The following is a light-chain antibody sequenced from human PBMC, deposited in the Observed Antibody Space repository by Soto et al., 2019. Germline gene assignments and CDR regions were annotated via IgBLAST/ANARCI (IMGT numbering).Light chain of an antibody. CDR2: DVS. J-gene: IGLJ1*01. V-gene: IGLV2-14*01. Sequence: QSVLTQPASVSGSPGQSIAISCTGTSSDVGGYKYVSWYQQHPGKAPKLLIYDVSNRPSGVSDRFSGSKSGNTASLTISGLQSGDEADYYCSSYTSSSSYVFGTGTEVTVL. CDR1: SSDVGGYKY. CDR3: SSYTSSSSYV.